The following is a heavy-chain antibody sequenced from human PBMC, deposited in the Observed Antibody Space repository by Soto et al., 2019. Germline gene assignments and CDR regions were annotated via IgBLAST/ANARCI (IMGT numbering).Heavy chain of an antibody. CDR2: IKQDGSEK. J-gene: IGHJ4*02. V-gene: IGHV3-7*01. CDR1: GFTFSSYW. Sequence: EVQLVESGGGLVQPGGSLRLSCAASGFTFSSYWMSWVRQAPGKGLEWVANIKQDGSEKNYVDSVKGRFTISRDNAKNSLYLQMNSRRAEDTAVYFCYCGSTDYWGQGTLVTVSS. D-gene: IGHD1-26*01. CDR3: YCGSTDY.